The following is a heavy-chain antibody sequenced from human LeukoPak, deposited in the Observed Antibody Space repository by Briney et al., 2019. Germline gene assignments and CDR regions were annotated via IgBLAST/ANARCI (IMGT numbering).Heavy chain of an antibody. CDR1: GGTFSSYA. J-gene: IGHJ4*02. CDR3: ARGALRLVPADY. V-gene: IGHV1-18*01. Sequence: ASVKVSCKASGGTFSSYAISWVRQAPGQGLEWMGWISAYNGNTNYAQKLQGRVTMTTDTSTSTAYMELRSLRSDDTAVYYCARGALRLVPADYWGQGTLVTVSS. CDR2: ISAYNGNT. D-gene: IGHD3-9*01.